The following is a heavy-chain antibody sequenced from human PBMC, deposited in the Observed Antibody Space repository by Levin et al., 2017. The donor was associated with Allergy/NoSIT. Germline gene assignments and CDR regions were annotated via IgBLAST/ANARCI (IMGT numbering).Heavy chain of an antibody. J-gene: IGHJ6*03. CDR2: INPSGGST. D-gene: IGHD2-2*01. CDR3: ARECFVVVPAAILNHYYYYMDV. CDR1: GYTFTSYY. V-gene: IGHV1-46*03. Sequence: ASVKVSCKASGYTFTSYYMHWVRQAPGQGLEWMGIINPSGGSTSYAQKFQGRVTMTRDTSTSTVYMELSSLRSEDTAVYYCARECFVVVPAAILNHYYYYMDVWGKGTTVTVSS.